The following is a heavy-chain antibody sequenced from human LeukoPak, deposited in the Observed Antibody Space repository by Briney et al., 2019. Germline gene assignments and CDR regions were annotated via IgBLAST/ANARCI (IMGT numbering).Heavy chain of an antibody. J-gene: IGHJ6*03. CDR2: IWSDGKIE. V-gene: IGHV3-30*02. Sequence: SGGSLRLSCAASGFTFSNYDMHWVRQSPGKGLEWLSLIWSDGKIEQYAASVEGRITISRDNSKSTVYLQMNSLRGEDTAVYYCAKDPGTATRGFHMDVWGKGTRVTVSS. CDR1: GFTFSNYD. CDR3: AKDPGTATRGFHMDV. D-gene: IGHD6-13*01.